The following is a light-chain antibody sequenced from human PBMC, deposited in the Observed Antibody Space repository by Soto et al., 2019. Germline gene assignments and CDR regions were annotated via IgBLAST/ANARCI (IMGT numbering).Light chain of an antibody. Sequence: DFQLTQSPSSLSASVGDRITITCRTSESISGYLSWYQQKAGQPPKLLIFAASSLQNGVPSRFSGRGSGTEYTLTISSLQADDFATYYCHQSYISPPAFGQGTKVEIQ. CDR2: AAS. CDR1: ESISGY. J-gene: IGKJ1*01. V-gene: IGKV1-39*01. CDR3: HQSYISPPA.